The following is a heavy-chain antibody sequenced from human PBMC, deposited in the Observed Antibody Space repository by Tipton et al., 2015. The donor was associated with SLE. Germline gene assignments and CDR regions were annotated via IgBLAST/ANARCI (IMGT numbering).Heavy chain of an antibody. CDR3: ARDVNRKDNY. J-gene: IGHJ4*02. CDR1: GGSISSSSYY. D-gene: IGHD1-14*01. V-gene: IGHV4-39*07. Sequence: TLSLTCTVSGGSISSSSYYWGWIRQPPGKGLEWIGSIYYSGSTYYNPSLKSRVTISVDTSKNQFSLKLSSVTAADTAVYYCARDVNRKDNYWGQGTLVTVSS. CDR2: IYYSGST.